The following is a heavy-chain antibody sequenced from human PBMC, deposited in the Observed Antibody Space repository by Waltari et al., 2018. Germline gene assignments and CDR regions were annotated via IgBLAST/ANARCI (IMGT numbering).Heavy chain of an antibody. Sequence: QVQLQQWGAGLLKPSETLSLPCAVAGGSFLNYYGTWRRQPPGKGLEWIGEINHSGSTNSNPALKSRVTISLDTSKNHFSLKLRSVTVADTAVYFCARWSLGGNCLDYRDQGALVNVSS. CDR1: GGSFLNYY. CDR3: ARWSLGGNCLDY. V-gene: IGHV4-34*01. CDR2: INHSGST. D-gene: IGHD6-6*01. J-gene: IGHJ4*02.